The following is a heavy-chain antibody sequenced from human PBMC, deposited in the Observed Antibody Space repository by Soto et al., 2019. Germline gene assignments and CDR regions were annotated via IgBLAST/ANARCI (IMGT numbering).Heavy chain of an antibody. J-gene: IGHJ4*02. CDR1: VFTFTIYS. CDR3: ARESEDLTSNFDY. CDR2: ISSTTNYI. Sequence: LRLSCAASVFTFTIYSMNWVRQAPGKGLEWVSSISSTTNYIYYADSMKGRFTVSRDNAKNSVYLEMNSLSAEDTAVYYCARESEDLTSNFDYWGQGTLVTVSS. V-gene: IGHV3-21*01.